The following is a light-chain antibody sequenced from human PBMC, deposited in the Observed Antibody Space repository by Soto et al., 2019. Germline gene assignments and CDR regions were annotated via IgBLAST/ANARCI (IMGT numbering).Light chain of an antibody. V-gene: IGLV2-14*01. Sequence: QSALTQPASVSGSPGQSITISCTGTSSDVGGYNYVSWYQQHPDKAPKLIIFDVTNRPSGVSNRFSGSKSGNTASLTISGLQAGDEADYYCSSSTTSSTYVFGTGTKLTVL. J-gene: IGLJ1*01. CDR3: SSSTTSSTYV. CDR1: SSDVGGYNY. CDR2: DVT.